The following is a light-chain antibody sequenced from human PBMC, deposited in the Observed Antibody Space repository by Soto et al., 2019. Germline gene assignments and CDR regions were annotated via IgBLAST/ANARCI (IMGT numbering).Light chain of an antibody. CDR2: GAS. J-gene: IGKJ5*01. Sequence: EIVMTQSPATLSVSLGERATLSCRASQGVSNNLAWYQQKPGQAPRLLIYGASTRATGFPARFSGSGSGTEFTLTISSLQSEDFAVYSCQQYNDWPLTFGQGTRLEIK. CDR1: QGVSNN. V-gene: IGKV3D-15*01. CDR3: QQYNDWPLT.